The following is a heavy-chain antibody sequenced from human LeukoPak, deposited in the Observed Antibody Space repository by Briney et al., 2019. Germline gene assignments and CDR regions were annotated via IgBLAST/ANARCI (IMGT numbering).Heavy chain of an antibody. J-gene: IGHJ4*02. Sequence: ASVKVSCKASGYTFTSYGISWVRQAPGRGLEWMGWISAYNGNTNYAQKLQGRVTMTTDTSTSTAYMELRSLRSDDTAVYYCARHHQWSGYCLFDYWGQGTLVTVSS. D-gene: IGHD3-3*01. CDR3: ARHHQWSGYCLFDY. CDR2: ISAYNGNT. CDR1: GYTFTSYG. V-gene: IGHV1-18*01.